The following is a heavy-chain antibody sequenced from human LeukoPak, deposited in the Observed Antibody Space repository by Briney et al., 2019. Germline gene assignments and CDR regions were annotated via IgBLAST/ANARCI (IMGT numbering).Heavy chain of an antibody. CDR1: GGSFSGYY. Sequence: SETLSLTCAVYGGSFSGYYWSWIRQPPGKGLEWIGEINHSGSTNYNPSLKSRVTISVDTSKNQFSLKLSSVTAADTAVYYCARGYSTFDYWGQGTLVTVSS. CDR2: INHSGST. J-gene: IGHJ4*02. V-gene: IGHV4-34*01. CDR3: ARGYSTFDY. D-gene: IGHD2/OR15-2a*01.